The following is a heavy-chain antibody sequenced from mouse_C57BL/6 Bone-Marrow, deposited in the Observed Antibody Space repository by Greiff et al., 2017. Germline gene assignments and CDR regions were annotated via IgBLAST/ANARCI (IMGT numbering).Heavy chain of an antibody. CDR3: ARGIYDYVAGFAY. D-gene: IGHD2-4*01. V-gene: IGHV1-69*01. CDR2: IDPSDSYT. CDR1: GYTFTSYW. Sequence: QVQLQQPGAELVMPGASVKLSCKASGYTFTSYWLHWVKQRPGPGLEWIGEIDPSDSYTNSNQKLKGKSTLTVDKSSSTAYMQLSSLTSEDSAVYYCARGIYDYVAGFAYWGQGTLVTVSA. J-gene: IGHJ3*01.